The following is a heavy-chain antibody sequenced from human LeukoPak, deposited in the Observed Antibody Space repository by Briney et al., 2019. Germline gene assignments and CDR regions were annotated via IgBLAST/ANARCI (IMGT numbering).Heavy chain of an antibody. CDR1: GGSISSYY. CDR3: AKILHDSFDS. CDR2: IYYSGST. D-gene: IGHD2/OR15-2a*01. Sequence: PSETLSLTCTVSGGSISSYYWSWIRQPPGKGLEWIGYIYYSGSTNYNPSLKSRVTISVDTSKNQFSLKLSSVTAADTAVYYCAKILHDSFDSWGQGILVTVSS. J-gene: IGHJ5*01. V-gene: IGHV4-59*01.